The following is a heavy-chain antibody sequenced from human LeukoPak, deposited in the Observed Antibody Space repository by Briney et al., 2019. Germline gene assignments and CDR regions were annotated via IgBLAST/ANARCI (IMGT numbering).Heavy chain of an antibody. CDR3: ANVVPAANLIDY. D-gene: IGHD2-2*01. V-gene: IGHV4-38-2*01. J-gene: IGHJ4*02. CDR1: GFTFSDSQ. CDR2: IYYSGST. Sequence: LRLSCAASGFTFSDSQMSWIRQPPGKGLEWIGSIYYSGSTYYNPSLKSRVTISVDTSKNQFSLKLSSVTAADTAVYYCANVVPAANLIDYWGQGTLVTVSS.